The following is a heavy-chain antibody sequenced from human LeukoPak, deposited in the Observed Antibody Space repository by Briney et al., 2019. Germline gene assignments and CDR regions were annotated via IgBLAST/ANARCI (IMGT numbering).Heavy chain of an antibody. CDR2: IYSGGST. CDR3: AREDGDYDTGHFDY. J-gene: IGHJ4*02. D-gene: IGHD4-17*01. Sequence: GGSLRLSCAASGFTVSSNYMSWVRQAPGKGLEWVSVIYSGGSTYYADSVKGRSTISRDNSKNTLYLQMNSLRAEDTAVYYCAREDGDYDTGHFDYWGQGTLVTVSS. V-gene: IGHV3-66*01. CDR1: GFTVSSNY.